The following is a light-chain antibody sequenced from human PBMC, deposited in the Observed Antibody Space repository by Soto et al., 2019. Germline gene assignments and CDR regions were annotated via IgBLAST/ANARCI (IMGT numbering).Light chain of an antibody. CDR1: SSDVGGYNS. J-gene: IGLJ1*01. CDR3: SSFTSSITYV. CDR2: DVT. V-gene: IGLV2-14*01. Sequence: QSVLTQPASVSGSPGQSITISCTGTSSDVGGYNSVSWYRQDPGKAPKLMIYDVTNRPSGVSNRFSGSKSGHTASLTISGLQAEDEADYYCSSFTSSITYVFRTGTTVTVL.